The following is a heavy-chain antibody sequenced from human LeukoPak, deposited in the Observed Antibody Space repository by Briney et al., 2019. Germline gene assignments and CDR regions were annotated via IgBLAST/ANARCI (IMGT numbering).Heavy chain of an antibody. CDR2: ISAYNGNT. CDR1: GYTFTSYG. D-gene: IGHD6-25*01. Sequence: WASVKVSCKASGYTFTSYGFSWVRRAPGQGLEWMGWISAYNGNTNYAQKLQGRVTMTTDTSTSTAYMELRSLRSDDTAVYYCARETPAGYIDYWGQGTLVTVSS. CDR3: ARETPAGYIDY. J-gene: IGHJ4*02. V-gene: IGHV1-18*01.